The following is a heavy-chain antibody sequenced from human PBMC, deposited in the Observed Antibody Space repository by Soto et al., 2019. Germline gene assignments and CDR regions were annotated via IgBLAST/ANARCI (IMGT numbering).Heavy chain of an antibody. CDR3: AKSLTLLTVVAATAFDY. CDR2: ISGSGGST. D-gene: IGHD2-15*01. CDR1: GFTFSSYA. J-gene: IGHJ4*02. V-gene: IGHV3-23*01. Sequence: GGSLRLSCAASGFTFSSYAMSWVRQAPGKGLEWVSAISGSGGSTYYADSVKGRFTISRDNSKNTLYLQMNSLRAEDTAVYYCAKSLTLLTVVAATAFDYWGQGTLVTVSS.